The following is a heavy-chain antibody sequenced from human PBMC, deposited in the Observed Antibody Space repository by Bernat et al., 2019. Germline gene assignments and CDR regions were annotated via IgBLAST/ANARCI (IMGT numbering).Heavy chain of an antibody. CDR2: INHSGST. V-gene: IGHV4-34*01. CDR1: GGSFSGYY. D-gene: IGHD3-10*01. Sequence: QVQLQQWGAGLLKPSETLSLTCAVYGGSFSGYYWSWIRQPPGKGLEWIGEINHSGSTNYNPSLKSRVTISVDTSKNQFSLKLSSVTAADTAVYYCARDKVRGVYYYYGMDVWGQGTTVTVSS. J-gene: IGHJ6*02. CDR3: ARDKVRGVYYYYGMDV.